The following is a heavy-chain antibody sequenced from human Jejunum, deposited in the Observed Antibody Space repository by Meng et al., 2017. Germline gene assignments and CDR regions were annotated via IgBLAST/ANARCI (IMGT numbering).Heavy chain of an antibody. Sequence: QVQLQESGPGRVRPSETLSLTCTVSGGSVSSGNYYWSWIRQPPGKGLEWIGYIYYSGSTNYNPSLKSRVTISVDTSKNQFSLKLSSVTAADTAVYYCARGGFFEAAAANLIDSWGQGTLVTVSS. V-gene: IGHV4-61*01. CDR1: GGSVSSGNYY. CDR3: ARGGFFEAAAANLIDS. J-gene: IGHJ4*02. D-gene: IGHD6-13*01. CDR2: IYYSGST.